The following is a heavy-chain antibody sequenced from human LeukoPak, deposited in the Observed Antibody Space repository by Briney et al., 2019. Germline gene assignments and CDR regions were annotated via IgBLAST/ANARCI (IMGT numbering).Heavy chain of an antibody. J-gene: IGHJ4*01. V-gene: IGHV3-53*01. Sequence: GGSLRLSCAASGFTVSSNYMSWVRQGPGKGREWVSVIYRGGSTYYADSVKGRFTISRDNSKNTLYLQMNSLRAEDTAVYYCARTTKEFDILTGYYFDYWGQGTLVTVSS. CDR3: ARTTKEFDILTGYYFDY. D-gene: IGHD3-9*01. CDR2: IYRGGST. CDR1: GFTVSSNY.